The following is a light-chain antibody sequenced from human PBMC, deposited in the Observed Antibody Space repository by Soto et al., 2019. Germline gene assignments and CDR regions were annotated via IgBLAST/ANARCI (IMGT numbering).Light chain of an antibody. J-gene: IGKJ4*01. V-gene: IGKV3D-15*01. Sequence: EIVMTQSPATLSVSPGDRVTLSCRASQNIDNNLAWYQQRPGQPPRLLIYGASTRGNGIPARFSGSGSGTEFTLTISSLQSEDFAVYCCQQYNNWPPLTFGGGTKVEIK. CDR3: QQYNNWPPLT. CDR2: GAS. CDR1: QNIDNN.